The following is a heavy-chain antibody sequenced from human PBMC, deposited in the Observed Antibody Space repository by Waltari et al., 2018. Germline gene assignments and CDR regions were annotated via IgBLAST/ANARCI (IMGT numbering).Heavy chain of an antibody. CDR1: GFPFRCYW. Sequence: EVQLVESGGTLVQPGGSLRLSCAASGFPFRCYWMTWVRQAPGKGLEWVANIKADGSEQYYVDSVRGRFTISRDNAENSLYLQMNSLIADDTAVYYCARGSAYYVRVWDYWGQGTLVTVSS. CDR3: ARGSAYYVRVWDY. D-gene: IGHD3-16*01. J-gene: IGHJ4*02. V-gene: IGHV3-7*03. CDR2: IKADGSEQ.